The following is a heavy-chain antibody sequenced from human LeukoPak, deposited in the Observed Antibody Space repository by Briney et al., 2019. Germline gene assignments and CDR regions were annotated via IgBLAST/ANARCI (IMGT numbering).Heavy chain of an antibody. CDR1: GFTFSSYA. D-gene: IGHD3-10*01. V-gene: IGHV3-64*01. CDR2: ISSNGGNT. J-gene: IGHJ3*02. CDR3: ARERVQGSGAFDI. Sequence: GGSLRLSCAASGFTFSSYAMHWVRQAPGKGLEYVSAISSNGGNTYYANSVKGRFTISRDNSKNTLYLQMGSLRAEDMAVYYCARERVQGSGAFDIWGQGTMVTVSS.